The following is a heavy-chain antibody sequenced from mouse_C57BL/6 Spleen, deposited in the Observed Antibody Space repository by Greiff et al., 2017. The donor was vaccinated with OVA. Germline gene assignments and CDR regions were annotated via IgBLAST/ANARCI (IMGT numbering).Heavy chain of an antibody. Sequence: VQLQQPGAELVRPGSSVKLSCKASGYTFTSYWMHWVKQRPIQGLEWIGNIDPSDSETHYNQKFKDKATLTVDKSSSTAYMQLSSLTSEDSAVYYCAREDDDGYYYVNYWGQGTTLTVSS. CDR2: IDPSDSET. CDR1: GYTFTSYW. CDR3: AREDDDGYYYVNY. J-gene: IGHJ2*01. D-gene: IGHD2-3*01. V-gene: IGHV1-52*01.